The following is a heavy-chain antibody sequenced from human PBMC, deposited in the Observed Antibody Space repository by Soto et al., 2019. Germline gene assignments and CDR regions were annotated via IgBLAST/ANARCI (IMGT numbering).Heavy chain of an antibody. CDR2: IYYSGST. CDR3: VSLGIRVASLDY. Sequence: SETLYLTCTISGGSISSYYWSWIRQPPGKGLEWIGYIYYSGSTNYNPSLKSRVTISVDTSKNQFSLQLSSVTAADTALYYCVSLGIRVASLDYWAQGPLVTVSS. D-gene: IGHD1-26*01. J-gene: IGHJ4*02. V-gene: IGHV4-59*01. CDR1: GGSISSYY.